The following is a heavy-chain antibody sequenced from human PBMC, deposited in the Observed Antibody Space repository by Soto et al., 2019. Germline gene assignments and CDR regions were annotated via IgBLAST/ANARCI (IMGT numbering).Heavy chain of an antibody. Sequence: ASVKVSCKASGYTFTSYAMHWVRQAPGQRLEWMGWINAGNGNTKYSQKFQGRVTITRDASTSTAYMELSSLRSEDTAVYYCASRDGYNAFDIWGKGTMVTVSS. V-gene: IGHV1-3*01. CDR1: GYTFTSYA. CDR3: ASRDGYNAFDI. D-gene: IGHD5-12*01. J-gene: IGHJ3*02. CDR2: INAGNGNT.